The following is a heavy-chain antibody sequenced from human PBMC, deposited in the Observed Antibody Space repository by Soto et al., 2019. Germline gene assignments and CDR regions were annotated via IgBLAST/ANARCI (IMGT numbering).Heavy chain of an antibody. V-gene: IGHV5-51*01. CDR1: GYSFTNYW. D-gene: IGHD6-13*01. Sequence: GESLKISCKGSGYSFTNYWIGWVRQMPGKGLEWMGIIYPGDSDIRYSPSFEGQVTISADKSIRTAYLQWSSLKASDTAMYYCARSSRPYYFEYWGQGTLVTVSS. CDR2: IYPGDSDI. CDR3: ARSSRPYYFEY. J-gene: IGHJ4*02.